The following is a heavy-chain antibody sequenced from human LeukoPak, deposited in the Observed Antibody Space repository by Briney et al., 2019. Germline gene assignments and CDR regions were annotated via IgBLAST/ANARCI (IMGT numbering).Heavy chain of an antibody. CDR1: GYSFTNYW. CDR3: ARQSCSSLSCPFDY. J-gene: IGHJ4*02. CDR2: ICPGDSDT. D-gene: IGHD2-2*01. Sequence: GESLKISCTASGYSFTNYWIGWVRQMPGKGLEWMGIICPGDSDTRYSPSFQGQVTISADKSISTAYLQWSSLKASDTAMYYCARQSCSSLSCPFDYWGRGTLVTVSS. V-gene: IGHV5-51*01.